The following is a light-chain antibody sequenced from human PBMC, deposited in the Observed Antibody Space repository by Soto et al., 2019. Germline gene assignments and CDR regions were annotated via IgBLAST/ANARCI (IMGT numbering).Light chain of an antibody. J-gene: IGKJ3*01. V-gene: IGKV1D-13*01. CDR3: QQFNNRGFT. CDR1: QGISSA. Sequence: AIQLTQSPSSLSASVGDRVTITCRASQGISSALAWYQQKPGKAPKLLIYDASSLESGVPSRFSGSGSGTDFTLTISSLQPEDFATYYCQQFNNRGFTFGPGTKVDIK. CDR2: DAS.